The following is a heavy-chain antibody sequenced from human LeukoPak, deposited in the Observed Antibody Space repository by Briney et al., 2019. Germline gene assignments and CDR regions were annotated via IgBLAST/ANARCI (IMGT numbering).Heavy chain of an antibody. CDR3: ARYGYCSGGSCLYFDY. J-gene: IGHJ4*02. V-gene: IGHV4-34*01. Sequence: SETLSLTCAVYGGSFSGYYWSWIRQPPGKGLEWIGEINHSGSTNYNPSLKSRVTISVDTSKNQFSLKLSSVTAADTAVYYCARYGYCSGGSCLYFDYWGQGTLVTVSS. D-gene: IGHD2-15*01. CDR1: GGSFSGYY. CDR2: INHSGST.